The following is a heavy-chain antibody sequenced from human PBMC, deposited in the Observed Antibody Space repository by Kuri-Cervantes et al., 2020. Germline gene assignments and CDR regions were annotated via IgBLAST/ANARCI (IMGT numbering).Heavy chain of an antibody. CDR1: GGSISSDYW. V-gene: IGHV4-4*02. J-gene: IGHJ6*03. D-gene: IGHD6-19*01. Sequence: SETLSLTCAVSGGSISSDYWWSWVRQPPGKGLEWIGEIFHSGTTNYTPSLKSRLTISVDKSKNQFSLNLSSVTAADTAVYYCARDGQWLVRRYNFYMDVWGKGTTVTVSS. CDR3: ARDGQWLVRRYNFYMDV. CDR2: IFHSGTT.